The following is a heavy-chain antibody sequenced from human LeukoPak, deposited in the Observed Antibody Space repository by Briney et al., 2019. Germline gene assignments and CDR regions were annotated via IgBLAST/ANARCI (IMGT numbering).Heavy chain of an antibody. D-gene: IGHD6-13*01. CDR3: ARAIAVDY. J-gene: IGHJ4*02. V-gene: IGHV3-48*03. CDR1: GFTFSSYE. CDR2: ISSSGRTI. Sequence: GGSLRLSCAASGFTFSSYEMNWVRQAPGKGLEWVSYISSSGRTIYYADSVKGRFTISRDNAKNSLYLQMNSLRAEDTAVYYCARAIAVDYWGQGTLVTVSS.